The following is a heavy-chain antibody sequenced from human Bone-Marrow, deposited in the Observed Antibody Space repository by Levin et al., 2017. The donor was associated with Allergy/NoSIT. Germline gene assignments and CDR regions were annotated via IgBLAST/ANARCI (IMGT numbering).Heavy chain of an antibody. CDR2: ISGSGGSA. Sequence: HSGGSLRLSCAASGFTFSSYAMSWVRQAPGKGLEWVSGISGSGGSAYYADSVKGRFSISRDNSENTLYVQMNSLRAEDTAVYFCVKFSGVTTLTPFDYWGQGTLVTVSS. CDR1: GFTFSSYA. CDR3: VKFSGVTTLTPFDY. V-gene: IGHV3-23*01. J-gene: IGHJ4*02. D-gene: IGHD4-17*01.